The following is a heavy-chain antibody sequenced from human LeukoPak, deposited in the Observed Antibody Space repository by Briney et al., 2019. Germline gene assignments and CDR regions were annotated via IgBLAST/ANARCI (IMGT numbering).Heavy chain of an antibody. D-gene: IGHD3-22*01. CDR3: AGDLVGLIAEYYYDSSGFV. CDR1: GFTFSSYA. CDR2: ISYDGSNK. Sequence: PGRSLRLSCAASGFTFSSYAMHWVRQAPVKGLEWVAVISYDGSNKYYADSVKGRFTISRDNSKNTLYLQMNSLRAEDTAVYYCAGDLVGLIAEYYYDSSGFVWGQGTLVTVSS. V-gene: IGHV3-30-3*01. J-gene: IGHJ4*02.